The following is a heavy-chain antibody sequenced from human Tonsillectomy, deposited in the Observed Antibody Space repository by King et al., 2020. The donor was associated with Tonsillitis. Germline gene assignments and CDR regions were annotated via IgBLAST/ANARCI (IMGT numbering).Heavy chain of an antibody. V-gene: IGHV3-30*18. J-gene: IGHJ4*02. D-gene: IGHD5-18*01. Sequence: VQLVESGGGVVQPGRSLRLSCAASGFTFSSYGRHLVRQAPGKGLEWVAVISYHGSNKYYADSVKGRFTISRDNSKNALYLQMNSLRAEDTAVYYCAKDRDTAMVTWGQGTLVTVSS. CDR2: ISYHGSNK. CDR3: AKDRDTAMVT. CDR1: GFTFSSYG.